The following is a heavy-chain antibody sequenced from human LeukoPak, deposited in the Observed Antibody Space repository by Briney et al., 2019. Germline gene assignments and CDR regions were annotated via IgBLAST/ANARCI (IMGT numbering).Heavy chain of an antibody. J-gene: IGHJ4*02. D-gene: IGHD3-22*01. CDR3: ARGSPYYYDSSSYYTSPPYDY. CDR2: IIPIFGTA. V-gene: IGHV1-69*13. Sequence: ASVKVSCKASGGTFSSYAISWVRQAPGRGLEWMGGIIPIFGTANYAQEFQGRVTITADESTSTAYMELSSLRSEDTAVYYCARGSPYYYDSSSYYTSPPYDYWGQGTLVTVSS. CDR1: GGTFSSYA.